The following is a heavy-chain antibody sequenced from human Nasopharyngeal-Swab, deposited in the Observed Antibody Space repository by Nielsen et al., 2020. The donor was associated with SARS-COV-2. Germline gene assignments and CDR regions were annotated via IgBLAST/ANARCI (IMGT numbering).Heavy chain of an antibody. CDR3: ARVRKDCSSTSCYTSDY. V-gene: IGHV3-30-3*01. J-gene: IGHJ4*02. CDR2: ISYDGSNK. D-gene: IGHD2-2*02. Sequence: WIRQPPGKGLEWVAVISYDGSNKYYADSVKGRFTISRDNSNNTLYLQMNSLRAEDTAVYYWARVRKDCSSTSCYTSDYWGQGTLVTVSS.